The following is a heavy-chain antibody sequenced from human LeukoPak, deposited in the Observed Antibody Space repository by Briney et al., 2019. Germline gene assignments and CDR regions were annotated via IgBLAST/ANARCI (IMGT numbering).Heavy chain of an antibody. J-gene: IGHJ4*02. CDR3: AKERPYKQLAPYDY. D-gene: IGHD6-13*01. CDR1: GFTFSSYA. Sequence: GGSLRLSCAPSGFTFSSYAMSWVRQAPGRGRGWVSAISGSGGSTYYADSVKGRFTISRDNSKNTLYLQMNSLRAEDTAVYYCAKERPYKQLAPYDYWGQGTLVTVSS. V-gene: IGHV3-23*01. CDR2: ISGSGGST.